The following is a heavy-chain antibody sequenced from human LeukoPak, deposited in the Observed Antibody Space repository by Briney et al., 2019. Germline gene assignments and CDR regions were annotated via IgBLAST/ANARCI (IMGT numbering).Heavy chain of an antibody. CDR2: TIPILGIA. Sequence: SVKVSCKASGGTFSSYTISWVRQAPGQGLEWMGRTIPILGIANYAQKFQGRVTITADKSTSTAYMELSSLRSEDTAVYYCAREGYSSSRDIDYWGQGTLVTVSS. CDR1: GGTFSSYT. J-gene: IGHJ4*02. V-gene: IGHV1-69*04. CDR3: AREGYSSSRDIDY. D-gene: IGHD6-13*01.